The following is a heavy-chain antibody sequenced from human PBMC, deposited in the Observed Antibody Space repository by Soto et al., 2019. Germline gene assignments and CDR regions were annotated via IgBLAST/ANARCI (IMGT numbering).Heavy chain of an antibody. D-gene: IGHD6-19*01. J-gene: IGHJ2*01. Sequence: QITLKESGPTLVKPTQTLTLTCTFSGFSPSTSGVGVAWIRQPPGKALEWLAVNYWDDVKRYSPSLRGRLTITKDTSKNQVVLTMTNVDPVDTATYYCAHAVAGAYWYFDRWGRGTLVTVSS. CDR3: AHAVAGAYWYFDR. CDR1: GFSPSTSGVG. V-gene: IGHV2-5*02. CDR2: NYWDDVK.